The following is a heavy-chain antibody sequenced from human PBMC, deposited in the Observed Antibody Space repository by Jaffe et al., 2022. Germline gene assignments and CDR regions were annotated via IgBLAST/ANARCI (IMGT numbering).Heavy chain of an antibody. CDR1: GGSISSGSYY. CDR2: IYTSGST. CDR3: AREGLDHDYGDYVSVPVPQGETEFDY. V-gene: IGHV4-61*02. J-gene: IGHJ4*02. Sequence: QVQLQESGPGLVKPSQTLSLTCTVSGGSISSGSYYWSWIRQPAGKGLEWIGRIYTSGSTNYNPSLKSRVTISVDTSKNQFSLKLSSVTAADTAVYYCAREGLDHDYGDYVSVPVPQGETEFDYWGQGTLVTVSS. D-gene: IGHD4-17*01.